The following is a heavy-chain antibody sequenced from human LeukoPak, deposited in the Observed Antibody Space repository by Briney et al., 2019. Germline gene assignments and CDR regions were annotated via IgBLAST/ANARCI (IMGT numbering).Heavy chain of an antibody. V-gene: IGHV1-46*01. D-gene: IGHD3/OR15-3a*01. CDR1: GYTFTSHC. J-gene: IGHJ4*02. CDR3: VGDLKTWTGLAY. CDR2: MDPSGGST. Sequence: ASVKVSCKASGYTFTSHCMHWVRQAPGQGLEWMGIMDPSGGSTTYAQKFQGRVTMTRDTSTTTVYLELSSLRSEDTAVYYCVGDLKTWTGLAYWGQGTLVTVSS.